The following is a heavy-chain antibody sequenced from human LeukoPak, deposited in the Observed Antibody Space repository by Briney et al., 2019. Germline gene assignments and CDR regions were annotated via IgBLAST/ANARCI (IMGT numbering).Heavy chain of an antibody. V-gene: IGHV1-18*01. D-gene: IGHD5-12*01. J-gene: IGHJ4*02. CDR2: ISAYNGNT. CDR3: ARDPTITIVATIYQARSGWPPDY. Sequence: GASVKVSCKASGYTFTSYGISWVRQAPGQGLEWMGWISAYNGNTNYAQKLQGRVTMTTDTSTSTAYMELRSLRSDDTAVYYCARDPTITIVATIYQARSGWPPDYWGQGTLVAVSS. CDR1: GYTFTSYG.